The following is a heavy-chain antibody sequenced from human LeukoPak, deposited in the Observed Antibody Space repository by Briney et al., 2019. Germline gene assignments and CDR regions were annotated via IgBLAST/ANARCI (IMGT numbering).Heavy chain of an antibody. CDR3: AKTTGDLRHDKYYFDY. J-gene: IGHJ4*02. Sequence: ASVKVSCKASGYTFTGYYMHWVRQAPGQGLEWMGWINPNSGGTNYAQKFQGRVTMTRDTSISTAYMELSRLRSDDTAVYYCAKTTGDLRHDKYYFDYWGQGTLVTVSS. CDR1: GYTFTGYY. CDR2: INPNSGGT. V-gene: IGHV1-2*02. D-gene: IGHD3-16*01.